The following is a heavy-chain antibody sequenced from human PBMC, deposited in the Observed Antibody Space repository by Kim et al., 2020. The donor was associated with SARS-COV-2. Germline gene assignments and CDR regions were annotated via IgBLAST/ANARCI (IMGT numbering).Heavy chain of an antibody. Sequence: SETLSLTCAVYGGSFSGYYWSWIRQPPGKGLEWIGEINHSGSTNYNPSLKSRVTISVDTSKNQFSLKLSSVTAADTAVYYCARVALFRAARFNWFDPWGQGTLVTVSS. CDR3: ARVALFRAARFNWFDP. V-gene: IGHV4-34*01. D-gene: IGHD6-6*01. CDR1: GGSFSGYY. CDR2: INHSGST. J-gene: IGHJ5*02.